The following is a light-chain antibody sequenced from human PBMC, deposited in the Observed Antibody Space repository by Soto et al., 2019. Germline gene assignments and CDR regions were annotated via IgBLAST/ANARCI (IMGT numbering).Light chain of an antibody. CDR3: QHYNSYSEA. CDR2: GAS. V-gene: IGKV3-20*01. J-gene: IGKJ1*01. CDR1: QSVNSNY. Sequence: EIVLTQSPGALSLSPGERATLSCRASQSVNSNYLVWYQQKPGQAPRLLIYGASSRATGIPVRFSGSGSGTEFTLTISSLQPDDFATYYCQHYNSYSEAFGQGTKVDIK.